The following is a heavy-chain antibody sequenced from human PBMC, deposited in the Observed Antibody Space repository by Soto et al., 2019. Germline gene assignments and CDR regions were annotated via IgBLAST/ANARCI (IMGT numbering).Heavy chain of an antibody. J-gene: IGHJ6*02. CDR3: ARRPAGCGGDCLHYYYYGMDV. Sequence: GESLKISCKGSGYSFTSYWISWVRQMPRKGLEWTGRIDPSDSYTNYSPSFQGHVTISADKSISTAYLQWSSLKASDTAMYYCARRPAGCGGDCLHYYYYGMDVWGQGTTVTVSS. CDR1: GYSFTSYW. V-gene: IGHV5-10-1*01. CDR2: IDPSDSYT. D-gene: IGHD2-21*02.